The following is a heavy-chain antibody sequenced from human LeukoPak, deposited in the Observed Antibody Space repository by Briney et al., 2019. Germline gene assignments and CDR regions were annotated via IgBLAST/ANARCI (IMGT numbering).Heavy chain of an antibody. D-gene: IGHD6-13*01. CDR2: IWYDGSNK. CDR1: GFTFSSYG. CDR3: ARLARIAAAGTPWGDY. V-gene: IGHV3-33*01. Sequence: GRSLRLSCAASGFTFSSYGMHWVRQAPGKGLEWVAVIWYDGSNKYYADSVKGRFTISRDNSKNTPYLQMNSLRAEDTAVYYCARLARIAAAGTPWGDYWGQGTLVTVSS. J-gene: IGHJ4*02.